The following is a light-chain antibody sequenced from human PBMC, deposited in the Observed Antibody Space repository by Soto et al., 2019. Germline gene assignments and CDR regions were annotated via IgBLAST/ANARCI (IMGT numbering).Light chain of an antibody. CDR3: MQGTHWPLT. CDR2: RVS. CDR1: QSLVYTDGNTY. Sequence: DVVMTQSPLSLPVTLGQPASISCRSSQSLVYTDGNTYLSWFQQRPGQSPRRLLYRVSNRDSGVPDRFSGSGSGTDFTLKISRVEAEDVGVYYCMQGTHWPLTFGGGTKVDIK. V-gene: IGKV2-30*01. J-gene: IGKJ4*01.